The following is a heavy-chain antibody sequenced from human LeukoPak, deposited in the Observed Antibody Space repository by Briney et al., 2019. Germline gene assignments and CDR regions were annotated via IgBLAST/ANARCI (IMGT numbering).Heavy chain of an antibody. D-gene: IGHD6-6*01. V-gene: IGHV4-39*01. CDR3: AGPHAAARFDY. J-gene: IGHJ4*02. Sequence: PSATLSLTCLVSGDSVNRPPYCWGWVRQPPGKGLEWIGSIFYTGDTYYNPSLKTRVTIFLDASKNQFSLELTSMTIADTALYFCAGPHAAARFDYWGQGALVSVSS. CDR2: IFYTGDT. CDR1: GDSVNRPPYC.